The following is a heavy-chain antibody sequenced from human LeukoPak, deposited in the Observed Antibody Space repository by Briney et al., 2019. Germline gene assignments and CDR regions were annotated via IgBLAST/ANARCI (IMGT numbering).Heavy chain of an antibody. CDR3: AKDGKNYFDY. CDR1: GSTFSSYG. J-gene: IGHJ4*02. V-gene: IGHV3-30*18. Sequence: QPGGSLRLSCAASGSTFSSYGIHWVRQAPGKGLEWVAVISHDGSNKYYADSMKGRFTISRDNSKNSLSLQMNSLRAEDTALYYCAKDGKNYFDYWGQGTLVTVSS. D-gene: IGHD1-26*01. CDR2: ISHDGSNK.